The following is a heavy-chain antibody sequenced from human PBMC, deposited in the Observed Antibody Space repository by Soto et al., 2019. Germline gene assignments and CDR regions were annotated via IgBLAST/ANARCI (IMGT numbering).Heavy chain of an antibody. Sequence: EVQVVESGGGLVKPGGSLRLSCAASGFSFRNNGMNWVRQAPGKGLEWVSSISGDGGHYTFYADAVKGRFTTSRDDAKNTLYLQMNSLRAEDTPLYYCASSGDPRYWGQRTLVTVST. CDR2: ISGDGGHYT. CDR1: GFSFRNNG. D-gene: IGHD5-12*01. J-gene: IGHJ4*02. CDR3: ASSGDPRY. V-gene: IGHV3-21*01.